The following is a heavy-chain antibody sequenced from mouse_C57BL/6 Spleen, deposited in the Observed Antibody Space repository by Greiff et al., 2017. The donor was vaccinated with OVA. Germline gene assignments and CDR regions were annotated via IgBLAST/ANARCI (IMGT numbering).Heavy chain of an antibody. Sequence: LVESGAELVKPGASVKLSCKASGYTFTEYTIHWVKQRSGQGLEWIGWFYPGSGSIKYNEKFKDKATLTADKSSSTVYMELSRLTSEDSAVYFCARHEDLSNYVDWFAYWGQGTLVTVSA. V-gene: IGHV1-62-2*01. D-gene: IGHD2-5*01. J-gene: IGHJ3*01. CDR1: GYTFTEYT. CDR3: ARHEDLSNYVDWFAY. CDR2: FYPGSGSI.